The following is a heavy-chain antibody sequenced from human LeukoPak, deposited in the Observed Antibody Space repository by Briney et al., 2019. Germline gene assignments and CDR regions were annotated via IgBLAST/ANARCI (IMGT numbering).Heavy chain of an antibody. D-gene: IGHD3-22*01. CDR2: INPNGGVT. CDR3: ARDRYYDSSGTNPGERALEI. J-gene: IGHJ3*02. CDR1: GYTFTGYY. V-gene: IGHV1-2*02. Sequence: ASVKVSCKASGYTFTGYYIHWVRQAPGQGLEWMARINPNGGVTKIAQKFQGRITVSRDTSITTAYMELSGLISDDTALYYCARDRYYDSSGTNPGERALEIWGQGTMITVSS.